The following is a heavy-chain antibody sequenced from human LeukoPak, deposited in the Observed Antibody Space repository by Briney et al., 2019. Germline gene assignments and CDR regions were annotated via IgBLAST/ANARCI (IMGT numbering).Heavy chain of an antibody. D-gene: IGHD1-26*01. V-gene: IGHV2-70*11. J-gene: IGHJ4*02. CDR3: ARIHIVRGREPFDY. Sequence: SGPALVKPTQTLTLTCTFSGFSLSTSGMSVSWIRQPPGKALEWLARIDWDDDKYYSTSLKTRLTISKDASKNQVVLTMTNMGPVDTATYCCARIHIVRGREPFDYWGQGTLVTVSS. CDR1: GFSLSTSGMS. CDR2: IDWDDDK.